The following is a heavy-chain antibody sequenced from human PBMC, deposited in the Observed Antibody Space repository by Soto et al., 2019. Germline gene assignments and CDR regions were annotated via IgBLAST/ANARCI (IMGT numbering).Heavy chain of an antibody. J-gene: IGHJ5*02. Sequence: QVQLVQSGAEVKKPGSSVKVSCKASGGTFSSYTISWVRQAPGQGLEWMGRIIPILGIANYAQKFQGRVTITADKSTSTAYMELSGLRSEDTAVYYCARRGYSYGPNWFDPWGQGTLVTVSS. V-gene: IGHV1-69*02. CDR1: GGTFSSYT. CDR2: IIPILGIA. D-gene: IGHD5-18*01. CDR3: ARRGYSYGPNWFDP.